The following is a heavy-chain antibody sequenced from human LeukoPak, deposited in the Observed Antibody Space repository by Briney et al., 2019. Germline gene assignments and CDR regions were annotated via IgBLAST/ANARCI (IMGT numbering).Heavy chain of an antibody. Sequence: AGGSLRLSCAASGFTFDDYAMHWVRQAPGKGLEWVSGISWNSGSIGYADSVKGRFTISRDNAKNSLYLQMNSLRAEDTALYYCAKNSLSSWYYFDYWGQGTLVTVSS. J-gene: IGHJ4*02. CDR1: GFTFDDYA. V-gene: IGHV3-9*01. CDR2: ISWNSGSI. D-gene: IGHD6-13*01. CDR3: AKNSLSSWYYFDY.